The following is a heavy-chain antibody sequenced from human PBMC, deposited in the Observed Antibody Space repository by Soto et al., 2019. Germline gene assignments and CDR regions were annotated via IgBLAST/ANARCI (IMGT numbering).Heavy chain of an antibody. CDR2: IYSGGYT. V-gene: IGHV3-53*01. J-gene: IGHJ4*02. CDR3: ATGPGGGGY. Sequence: EVQLVESGGGLIQPGGSLRLSCAVSGFTVSNNYMSWVRQAPGKGLEGVSVIYSGGYTAYGDSVKGRFTISRDNSKNKKYHESSSLGADDPAVFYWATGPGGGGYWGQGTLVTVSS. CDR1: GFTVSNNY. D-gene: IGHD3-10*01.